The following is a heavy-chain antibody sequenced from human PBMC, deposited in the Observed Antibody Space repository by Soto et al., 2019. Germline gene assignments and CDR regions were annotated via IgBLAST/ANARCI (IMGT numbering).Heavy chain of an antibody. D-gene: IGHD3-3*01. V-gene: IGHV3-33*01. J-gene: IGHJ6*02. CDR2: IWYDGSNK. Sequence: QVQLVESGGGVVQPGRSLRLSCAASGFTFSSYGMHWVRQAPGKGLEWVAVIWYDGSNKYYADSVKGRFTISRDNSKNTLYLQMNSLRADDTAVYYCARDGYDFWSGYWQPDYGMDVWGQGTTVTVSS. CDR1: GFTFSSYG. CDR3: ARDGYDFWSGYWQPDYGMDV.